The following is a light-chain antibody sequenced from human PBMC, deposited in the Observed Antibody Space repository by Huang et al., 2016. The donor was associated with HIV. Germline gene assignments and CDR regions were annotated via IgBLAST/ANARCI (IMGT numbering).Light chain of an antibody. CDR3: QQYERPPDT. J-gene: IGKJ3*01. Sequence: EIVLTQSPGTLSLSPGERATLSCRASQRVGIYLAWYHQKPGQAPMLLIYGASTRVTGLPYRFSGGGSGTDFTLSISRLEPEDVAVYYCQQYERPPDTFGPGTKVNIK. V-gene: IGKV3-20*01. CDR1: QRVGIY. CDR2: GAS.